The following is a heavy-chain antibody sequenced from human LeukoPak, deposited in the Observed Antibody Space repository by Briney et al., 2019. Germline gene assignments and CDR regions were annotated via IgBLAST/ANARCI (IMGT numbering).Heavy chain of an antibody. V-gene: IGHV3-21*01. CDR3: ARDRSSWYVQAFDY. D-gene: IGHD6-13*01. J-gene: IGHJ4*02. CDR1: GFTSSSYS. Sequence: PGGCLRLSCAASGFTSSSYSMNWVRQAPGKGLEWVSSISSSSSYIYYADSVKGRFTISRDNAKNSLYLQMNSLRAEDTAVYYCARDRSSWYVQAFDYWGQGTLVTVSS. CDR2: ISSSSSYI.